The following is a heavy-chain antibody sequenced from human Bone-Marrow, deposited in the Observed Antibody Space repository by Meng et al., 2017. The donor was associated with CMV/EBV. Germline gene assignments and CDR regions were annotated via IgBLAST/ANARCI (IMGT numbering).Heavy chain of an antibody. V-gene: IGHV4-39*07. CDR3: ARGYYGGNSVVWDAFDI. CDR1: GGSVSSGSYY. Sequence: SETLSLTCTVSGGSVSSGSYYWGWIRQPPGKGLEWIGNIYHSGSTYYNPSLKSRVTISVDTSKNQLSLKLSSVTAADTAVYFCARGYYGGNSVVWDAFDIWGQGTMVTVSS. J-gene: IGHJ3*02. CDR2: IYHSGST. D-gene: IGHD4-23*01.